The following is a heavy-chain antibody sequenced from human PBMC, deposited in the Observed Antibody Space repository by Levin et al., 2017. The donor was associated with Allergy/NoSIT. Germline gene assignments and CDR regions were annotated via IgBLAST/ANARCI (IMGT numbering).Heavy chain of an antibody. CDR3: ARIRSGTPSDVFDI. CDR2: LYSGGSI. CDR1: GFTVSSNY. Sequence: GGSLRLSCAASGFTVSSNYMNWVRQAPGKGLEWVSVLYSGGSIYYADSVRGRFTISRDNSKNTLYLQMDSLRAEDTAVYYCARIRSGTPSDVFDIWGQGTMVTVSS. V-gene: IGHV3-53*01. D-gene: IGHD1-1*01. J-gene: IGHJ3*02.